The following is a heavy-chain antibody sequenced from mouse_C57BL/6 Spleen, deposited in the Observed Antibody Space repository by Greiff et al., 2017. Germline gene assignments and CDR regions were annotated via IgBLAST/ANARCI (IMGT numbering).Heavy chain of an antibody. J-gene: IGHJ2*01. CDR3: ASGSGYYGGY. CDR2: IDPSDSET. D-gene: IGHD2-3*01. CDR1: GYTFTSYW. V-gene: IGHV1-52*01. Sequence: QVQLQQSGAELVRPGSSVKLSCKASGYTFTSYWMHWVKQRPIQGLEWIGNIDPSDSETHYNQKFKDKATLTVDKSSSTAYMQLSSLTSEDSAVYYCASGSGYYGGYWGQGTTLTVSS.